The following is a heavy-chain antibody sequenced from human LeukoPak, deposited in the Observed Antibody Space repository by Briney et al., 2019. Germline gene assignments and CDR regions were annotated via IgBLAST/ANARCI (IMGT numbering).Heavy chain of an antibody. CDR1: GFTFSSYE. Sequence: GGSLRLSCAASGFTFSSYEMNWVRQAPGKGLEWVSYISSSGSTIYYADSVKGRFTISRDNSKNTLYLQMNSLRAEDTAVYYCAKAGYDSSGYYFDYWGQGTLVTVSS. V-gene: IGHV3-48*03. J-gene: IGHJ4*02. D-gene: IGHD3-22*01. CDR2: ISSSGSTI. CDR3: AKAGYDSSGYYFDY.